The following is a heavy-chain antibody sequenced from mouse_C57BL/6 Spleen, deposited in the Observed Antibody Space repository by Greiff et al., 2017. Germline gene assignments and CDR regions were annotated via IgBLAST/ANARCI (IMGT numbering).Heavy chain of an antibody. CDR3: ARGGYCGSFDG. Sequence: QVQLQQPGAELVKPGASVKMSCKASGYTFTSYWITWVKQRPGQGLEWIGQIYPGDGDTNYNAKFKGKATLTADKSSSTAYMQLSSLTSEDSAVYVCARGGYCGSFDGWGQDTTRTVCS. CDR1: GYTFTSYW. V-gene: IGHV1-80*01. D-gene: IGHD2-14*01. CDR2: IYPGDGDT. J-gene: IGHJ2*01.